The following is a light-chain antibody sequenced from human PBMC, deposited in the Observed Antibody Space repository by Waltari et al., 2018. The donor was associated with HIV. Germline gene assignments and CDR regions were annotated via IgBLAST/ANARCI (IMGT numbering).Light chain of an antibody. CDR1: TSALSSLHF. J-gene: IGLJ3*02. V-gene: IGLV2-14*01. CDR3: SSFSPRGSVV. Sequence: SVLTQPASVSGSPGQPSTISCSPPTSALSSLHFVSWYQHSQGRAPKLILFEVSSRPSEISDRFSGSKAGDTASLTISALRTEDEADYFCSSFSPRGSVVFGGGTKVTVL. CDR2: EVS.